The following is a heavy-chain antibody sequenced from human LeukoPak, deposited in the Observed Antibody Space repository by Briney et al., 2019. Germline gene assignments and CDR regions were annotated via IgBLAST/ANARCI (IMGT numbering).Heavy chain of an antibody. CDR2: IYYSGST. J-gene: IGHJ6*03. D-gene: IGHD6-19*01. V-gene: IGHV4-59*01. CDR3: ARGEYSSGWYSHYYMDV. CDR1: GGSISSYY. Sequence: SETLSLTCTVSGGSISSYYWSWIRQPPGKGLEWIGYIYYSGSTNYNPSLKSRVTISVDTSKNQFSLKLSSVTAADTAVYYCARGEYSSGWYSHYYMDVWGKGTTVTVSS.